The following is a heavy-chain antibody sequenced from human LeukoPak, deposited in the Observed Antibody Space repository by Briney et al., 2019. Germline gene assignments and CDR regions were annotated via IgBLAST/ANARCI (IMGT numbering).Heavy chain of an antibody. CDR2: IHYSGST. V-gene: IGHV4-39*07. Sequence: SETLSLTCSVSGGSISNDIYYWGWIRQPPGKGLEWIGTIHYSGSTNYNPSLKSRVTISVDTSKNQFSLKLSSVTAADTAVYYCASTIVGATTGFDYWGQGTLVTVSS. D-gene: IGHD1-26*01. J-gene: IGHJ4*02. CDR3: ASTIVGATTGFDY. CDR1: GGSISNDIYY.